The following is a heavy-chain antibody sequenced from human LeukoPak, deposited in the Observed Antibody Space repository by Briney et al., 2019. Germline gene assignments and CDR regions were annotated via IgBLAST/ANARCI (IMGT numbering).Heavy chain of an antibody. V-gene: IGHV3-7*01. CDR1: GFTLTRYW. CDR3: ANGYSSLDY. Sequence: GGSLRLSCAASGFTLTRYWMSWVRQAPGKGPEWVVNINEDGSEKYYLDSVRGRFTISRDNSKNTLYLQMNSLRAEDTAVYYCANGYSSLDYWGQGTLVTVSS. CDR2: INEDGSEK. D-gene: IGHD6-13*01. J-gene: IGHJ4*02.